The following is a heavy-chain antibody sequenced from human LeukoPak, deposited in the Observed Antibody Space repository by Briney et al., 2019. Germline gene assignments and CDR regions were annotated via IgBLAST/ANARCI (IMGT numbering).Heavy chain of an antibody. Sequence: SETLSLTCTVSGASFSTYYWSWIRQPPGKGLEWIGYIYYSGSTNYNPSLKSRVTISVDTSKNQFSLNLSSVTAADTAVYYCARDGRGSTSLDSWGQGILVTVSS. V-gene: IGHV4-59*12. D-gene: IGHD6-6*01. CDR3: ARDGRGSTSLDS. CDR2: IYYSGST. J-gene: IGHJ4*02. CDR1: GASFSTYY.